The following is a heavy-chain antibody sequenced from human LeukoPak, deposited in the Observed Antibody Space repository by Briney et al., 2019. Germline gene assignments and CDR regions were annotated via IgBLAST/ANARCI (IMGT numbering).Heavy chain of an antibody. Sequence: GGSLRLSCAASGFTFSDYYMSWIRQAPGQGLEWVGFIRSKAYGGTTEYAASVKGRFTISRDDSKSIAYLQMNSLKTEDTAVYYCTRDAGAGFFDYWGQGTLVTVSS. CDR3: TRDAGAGFFDY. CDR1: GFTFSDYY. J-gene: IGHJ4*02. D-gene: IGHD1-26*01. V-gene: IGHV3-49*03. CDR2: IRSKAYGGTT.